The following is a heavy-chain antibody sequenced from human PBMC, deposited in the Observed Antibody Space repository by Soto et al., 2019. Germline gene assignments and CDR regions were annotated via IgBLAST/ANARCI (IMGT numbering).Heavy chain of an antibody. Sequence: SVKVSCKASGGTFSSYAISWVRQAPGQGLEWMGGIVPIFGAANYAQKFQGRVTITADESTSTAYMELSSLRSEDTAVYYCATLMVRGITRYYSYGMDVWGQGTTVTVSS. CDR2: IVPIFGAA. CDR1: GGTFSSYA. CDR3: ATLMVRGITRYYSYGMDV. D-gene: IGHD2-8*01. V-gene: IGHV1-69*13. J-gene: IGHJ6*02.